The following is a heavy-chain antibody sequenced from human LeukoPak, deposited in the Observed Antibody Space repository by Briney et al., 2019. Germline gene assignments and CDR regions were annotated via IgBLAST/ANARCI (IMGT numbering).Heavy chain of an antibody. V-gene: IGHV3-48*01. CDR2: ISSSSSTI. Sequence: GGSLRLSCAASGFTFSSYSMNWVRQAPGKGLEWVSYISSSSSTIYYADSVKGRFTISRDNAKNSLYLQMNSLRAEDTAVYYCARDYYDSSGYYWTYYYYYYMDVWGKGTTVTVSS. J-gene: IGHJ6*03. D-gene: IGHD3-22*01. CDR1: GFTFSSYS. CDR3: ARDYYDSSGYYWTYYYYYYMDV.